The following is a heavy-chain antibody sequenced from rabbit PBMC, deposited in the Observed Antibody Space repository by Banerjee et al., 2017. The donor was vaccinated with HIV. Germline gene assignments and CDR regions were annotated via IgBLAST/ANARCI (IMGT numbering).Heavy chain of an antibody. V-gene: IGHV1S45*01. CDR3: ARDVYAGYGYGTFNL. Sequence: QEQLEESGGDLVKPGASLTLTCTASGFSFSGSYHMCWVRQAPGKGLEWIACIYGGYSGNTYYASWAKGRFTISKTSSTVDLKMTSLTAADTATYFCARDVYAGYGYGTFNLWGQGTLVTVS. J-gene: IGHJ4*01. CDR1: GFSFSGSYH. D-gene: IGHD7-1*01. CDR2: IYGGYSGNT.